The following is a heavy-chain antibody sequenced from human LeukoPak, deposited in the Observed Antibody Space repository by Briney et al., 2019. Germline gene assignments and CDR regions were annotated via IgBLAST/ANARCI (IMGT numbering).Heavy chain of an antibody. CDR1: GGSISSGSYY. CDR2: IYTSGST. CDR3: ARDEETYYDILTGTYFDY. V-gene: IGHV4-61*02. J-gene: IGHJ4*02. D-gene: IGHD3-9*01. Sequence: SETLSLTCTVSGGSISSGSYYWSWIRQPAGKGLEWIGRIYTSGSTNYNPSLKSRVTISVDTSKNQFSLKLSSVTAADTAVYYCARDEETYYDILTGTYFDYWGQGTLVTVSS.